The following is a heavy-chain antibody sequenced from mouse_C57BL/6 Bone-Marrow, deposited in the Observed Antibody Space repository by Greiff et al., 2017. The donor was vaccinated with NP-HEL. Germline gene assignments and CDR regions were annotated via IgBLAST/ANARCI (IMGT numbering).Heavy chain of an antibody. CDR1: GYTFTSYW. CDR3: ARDGGPPEGFAY. Sequence: VQLQQPGAELVKPGASVQLSCKASGYTFTSYWMHWVKQRPGQGLEWIGMIHPNSGSTNYNEKFKSKATLTVDKSSSTAYMQLSSLTSEDSAVYYCARDGGPPEGFAYWGQGTLVTVSA. J-gene: IGHJ3*01. CDR2: IHPNSGST. V-gene: IGHV1-64*01. D-gene: IGHD2-3*01.